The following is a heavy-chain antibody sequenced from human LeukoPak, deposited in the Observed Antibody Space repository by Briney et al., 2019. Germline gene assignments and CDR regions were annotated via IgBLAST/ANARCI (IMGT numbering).Heavy chain of an antibody. Sequence: GASVKVSCKASGYTFTGYYMHWVRQAPGQGLEWMGWINPNSGGTNYAQKFQGRVTMTRDTSISTAYMELSRLRSDDTAVYYCAGMVTTEPSGAFDIWGQGTMVTVSS. V-gene: IGHV1-2*02. CDR2: INPNSGGT. J-gene: IGHJ3*02. CDR1: GYTFTGYY. D-gene: IGHD4-17*01. CDR3: AGMVTTEPSGAFDI.